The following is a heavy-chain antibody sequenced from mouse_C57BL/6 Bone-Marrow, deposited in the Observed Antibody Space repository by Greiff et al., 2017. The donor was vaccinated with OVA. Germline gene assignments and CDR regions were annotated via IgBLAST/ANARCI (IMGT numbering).Heavy chain of an antibody. Sequence: EVKLVESGGGLVQPGGSMKLSCAASGFTFSDAWMDWVRQSPEKGLEWVAEIRNKANNHATYYAESVKGRFTISRDDSKSSVYLQRNSLRAEDTGIYYCTREGGTRFDYWGQGTTLTVSS. CDR2: IRNKANNHAT. CDR1: GFTFSDAW. D-gene: IGHD3-1*01. J-gene: IGHJ2*01. V-gene: IGHV6-6*01. CDR3: TREGGTRFDY.